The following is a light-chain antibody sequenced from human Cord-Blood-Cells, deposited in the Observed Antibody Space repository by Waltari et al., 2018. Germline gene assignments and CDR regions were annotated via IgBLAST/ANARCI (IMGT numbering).Light chain of an antibody. V-gene: IGLV2-8*01. CDR3: SSYAGSNNLI. J-gene: IGLJ1*01. CDR1: SSDVGGYNY. CDR2: EVS. Sequence: QSALTQPPSASGSPGQSVTISCTGTSSDVGGYNYVSWYQQHPVKAPKLMIYEVSKRPSGVPDRFSGSKSGNTASLTVSGLQAEDEADYYCSSYAGSNNLIFGTGTRVTVL.